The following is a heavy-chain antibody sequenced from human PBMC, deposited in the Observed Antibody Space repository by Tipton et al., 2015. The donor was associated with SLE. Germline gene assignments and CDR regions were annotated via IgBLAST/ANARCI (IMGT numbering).Heavy chain of an antibody. J-gene: IGHJ6*03. CDR2: IHHHGGT. Sequence: TLSLTCTVSGGSISGYYWTWIRQPPGKGLEWIGEIHHHGGTNYDPSLKSRVTMSLDTSKNQFFLKLSFVTAADTAVYYCARAAIPSRYHSYYMDVWGKGTTITVSS. CDR1: GGSISGYY. CDR3: ARAAIPSRYHSYYMDV. D-gene: IGHD2-21*01. V-gene: IGHV4-34*01.